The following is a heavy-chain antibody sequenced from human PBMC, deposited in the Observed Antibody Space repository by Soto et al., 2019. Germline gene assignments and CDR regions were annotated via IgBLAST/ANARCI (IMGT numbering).Heavy chain of an antibody. CDR3: ARDDAFDNENGFDM. Sequence: LRLSCAVSGFPFSFYGFHWVRQSPGKGLEWLGVIVSDGSAIYHADSLEGRFFISRDNSKDILYLQMNSPRVEDTAVYYCARDDAFDNENGFDMWGQGTMVTVSS. D-gene: IGHD3-3*02. V-gene: IGHV3-33*01. CDR2: IVSDGSAI. J-gene: IGHJ3*02. CDR1: GFPFSFYG.